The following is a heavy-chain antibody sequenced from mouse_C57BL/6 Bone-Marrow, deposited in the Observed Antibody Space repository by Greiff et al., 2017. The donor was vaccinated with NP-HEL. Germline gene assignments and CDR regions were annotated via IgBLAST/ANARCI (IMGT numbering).Heavy chain of an antibody. Sequence: VQLKESGGGLVQPGGSLKLSCAASGFTFSDYGMAWVRQAPRKGPEWVAFISNLAYSIYYADTVTGRFTISRENAKNTLYLEMSSLRSEDTAMYYCARYYYGSPYYAMDYGGQGTSVTVSS. CDR3: ARYYYGSPYYAMDY. J-gene: IGHJ4*01. CDR2: ISNLAYSI. CDR1: GFTFSDYG. V-gene: IGHV5-15*01. D-gene: IGHD1-1*01.